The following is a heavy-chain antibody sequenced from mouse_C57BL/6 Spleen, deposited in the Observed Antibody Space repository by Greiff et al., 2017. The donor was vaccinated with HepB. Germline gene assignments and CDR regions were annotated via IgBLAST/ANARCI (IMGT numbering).Heavy chain of an antibody. CDR1: GFTFSDYY. J-gene: IGHJ3*01. D-gene: IGHD1-1*01. CDR3: ARRGVAGDWFAY. CDR2: ISNGGGST. Sequence: EVQGVESGGGLVQPGGSLKLSCAASGFTFSDYYMYWVRQTPEKRLEWVAYISNGGGSTYYPDTVKGRFTISRDNAKNTLYLQMSRLKSEDTAMYYCARRGVAGDWFAYWGQGTLVTVSA. V-gene: IGHV5-12*01.